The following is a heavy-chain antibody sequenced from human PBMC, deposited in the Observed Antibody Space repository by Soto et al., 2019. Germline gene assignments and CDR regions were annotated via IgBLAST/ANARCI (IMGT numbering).Heavy chain of an antibody. CDR3: ATDHRGNRGYSSGWPYYYYYYGMDV. CDR2: FDPEDGET. V-gene: IGHV1-24*01. CDR1: GYTLTELS. D-gene: IGHD6-19*01. J-gene: IGHJ6*02. Sequence: ASVKVSCKVSGYTLTELSMHWVRQAPGKGLEWMGGFDPEDGETIYAQKFQGRVTMTEDTSTDTAYMELSSLRSEDTAVYYCATDHRGNRGYSSGWPYYYYYYGMDVWGQGTTVTVSS.